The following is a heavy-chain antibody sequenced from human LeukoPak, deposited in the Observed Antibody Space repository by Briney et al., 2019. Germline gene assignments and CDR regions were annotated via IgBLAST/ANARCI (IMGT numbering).Heavy chain of an antibody. Sequence: ASVKVSCKSSVYTFHSHGISQVRQAPGQGLEWMGWISAYNGNTNYAQKLQGRVTMTTDTSTSTAYMELRSLRSDDTAVYYCAREGLERPFDYWGQGTLVTVSS. CDR2: ISAYNGNT. V-gene: IGHV1-18*01. CDR1: VYTFHSHG. D-gene: IGHD1-1*01. J-gene: IGHJ4*02. CDR3: AREGLERPFDY.